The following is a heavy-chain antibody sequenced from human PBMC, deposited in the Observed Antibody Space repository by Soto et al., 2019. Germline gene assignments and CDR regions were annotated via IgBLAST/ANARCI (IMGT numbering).Heavy chain of an antibody. CDR1: GYTFTSYG. CDR2: ISAYNGNT. J-gene: IGHJ4*02. D-gene: IGHD3-10*01. CDR3: AREGLALLWFGESDY. V-gene: IGHV1-18*01. Sequence: GASVKVSCKASGYTFTSYGISWVRQAPGQGLEWMGWISAYNGNTNYAQKLQGRVTMTTDTSTSTAYMELRSLRSDDTAVYYCAREGLALLWFGESDYWGQGTLVTVSS.